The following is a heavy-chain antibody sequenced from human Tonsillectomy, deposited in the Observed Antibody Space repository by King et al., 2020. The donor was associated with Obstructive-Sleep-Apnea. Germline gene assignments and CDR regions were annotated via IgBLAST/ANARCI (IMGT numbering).Heavy chain of an antibody. CDR2: IFSNDEK. V-gene: IGHV2-26*01. D-gene: IGHD3-22*01. CDR1: GFSLSNARMG. J-gene: IGHJ4*02. CDR3: ARYYYDSSALSLLDY. Sequence: TLKESGPVLVKPTETLTLTCTVSGFSLSNARMGVSWIRQPPGKALEWLAHIFSNDEKSYSTFLKSRLTISKDTSKSQVVLTMTNMDPVDTATYYCARYYYDSSALSLLDYWGQGTLVTVSS.